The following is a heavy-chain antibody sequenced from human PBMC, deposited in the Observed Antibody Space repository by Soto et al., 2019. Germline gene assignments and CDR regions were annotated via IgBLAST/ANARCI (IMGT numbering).Heavy chain of an antibody. V-gene: IGHV1-69*01. CDR3: ARDRDAYGSGNYYNRIDF. D-gene: IGHD3-10*01. J-gene: IGHJ4*02. CDR1: GGIFSTYA. CDR2: IIPLFGTP. Sequence: QVQLVQSGAEVQKPGSSVKVSCKASGGIFSTYAISWLRQAPGQGLEGMGGIIPLFGTPNYAQRFQGRVTITAEESTSKAYRELSRLRSEDTAVYYCARDRDAYGSGNYYNRIDFWGQGTLVTVSS.